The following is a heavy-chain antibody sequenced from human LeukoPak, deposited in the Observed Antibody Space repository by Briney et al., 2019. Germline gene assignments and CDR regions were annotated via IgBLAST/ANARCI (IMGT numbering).Heavy chain of an antibody. CDR3: ARGGTGHLDY. CDR1: GDSISSTNW. D-gene: IGHD7-27*01. J-gene: IGHJ4*02. CDR2: IYHSGST. Sequence: PETLCLTCGVSGDSISSTNWWSWVRQPPGKGLEWIGEIYHSGSTNYNPSLKSRVTISVDKSKNQFSLKLSSVTAADTAVYYCARGGTGHLDYWGQGTLVTVSS. V-gene: IGHV4-4*03.